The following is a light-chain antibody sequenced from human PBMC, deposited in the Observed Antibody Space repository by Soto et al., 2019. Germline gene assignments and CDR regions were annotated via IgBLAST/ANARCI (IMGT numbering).Light chain of an antibody. V-gene: IGKV1-5*01. J-gene: IGKJ1*01. Sequence: DIQMTQSPSTLSASVGDRVTITCRASQSISSWLAWYQQKPGKAPKLLIYDASSLESGVPSRFSGSGSGTEFTLTISSRQPDDVATYYCQQYNSYPETFGQGTKVEIK. CDR2: DAS. CDR1: QSISSW. CDR3: QQYNSYPET.